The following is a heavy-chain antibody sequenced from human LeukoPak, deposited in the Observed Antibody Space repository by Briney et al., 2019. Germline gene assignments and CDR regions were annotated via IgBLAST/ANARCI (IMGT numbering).Heavy chain of an antibody. CDR1: GFTFSSYW. J-gene: IGHJ4*02. CDR2: IKQGGSEK. V-gene: IGHV3-7*01. CDR3: ARDLGYNWNYFDY. D-gene: IGHD1-20*01. Sequence: GGSLRLSCAASGFTFSSYWMSWVRQAPGKGLEWVANIKQGGSEKYYVDSVKGRFTISRDNAKNSLYLQMNSLRAEDTAVYYCARDLGYNWNYFDYWGQGTLVTVSS.